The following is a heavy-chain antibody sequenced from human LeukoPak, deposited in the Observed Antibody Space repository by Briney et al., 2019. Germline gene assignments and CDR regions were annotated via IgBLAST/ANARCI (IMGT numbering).Heavy chain of an antibody. J-gene: IGHJ6*03. CDR3: ARITYYYDSSGGYYYMDV. D-gene: IGHD3-22*01. V-gene: IGHV4-39*07. Sequence: SETLSLTCTVSGVSINSNTYYWGWVRQPPGKGLEWIASFYYTATTYYNPSLKRRVNISIDTSKNQFSLKLSSVTAADTAVYYCARITYYYDSSGGYYYMDVWGKGTTVTVSS. CDR2: FYYTATT. CDR1: GVSINSNTYY.